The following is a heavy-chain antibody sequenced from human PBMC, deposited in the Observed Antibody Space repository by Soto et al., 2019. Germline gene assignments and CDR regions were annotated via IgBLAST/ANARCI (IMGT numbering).Heavy chain of an antibody. Sequence: QVQLVQSGAEVKKPGASVKVSCKASGYTFTSFDISWVRQAPGKGLEWMGWISAYNGNIHHAEKLQGRVTMTIDTSTSTAYMELRSLRSDDTAVYYCARAYDDFLTGYPYYFDSWGQGTLVTVSS. CDR2: ISAYNGNI. CDR1: GYTFTSFD. CDR3: ARAYDDFLTGYPYYFDS. D-gene: IGHD3-9*01. J-gene: IGHJ4*02. V-gene: IGHV1-18*01.